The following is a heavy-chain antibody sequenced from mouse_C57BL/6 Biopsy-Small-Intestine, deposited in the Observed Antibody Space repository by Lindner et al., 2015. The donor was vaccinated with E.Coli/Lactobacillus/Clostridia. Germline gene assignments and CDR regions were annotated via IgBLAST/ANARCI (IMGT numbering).Heavy chain of an antibody. J-gene: IGHJ2*01. CDR3: ARHSLYYYSSTYYFDY. Sequence: VQLQESGAELVKPGASVKLSCKASGYTFTEYTIHWVKQRSGQGLEWIGWFYPGSDSIKYNEKFKDKATLTADKSSSTVYMELSRLTSEDSAVYFCARHSLYYYSSTYYFDYWGQGTTLTVSS. CDR2: FYPGSDSI. D-gene: IGHD1-1*01. CDR1: GYTFTEYT. V-gene: IGHV1-62-2*01.